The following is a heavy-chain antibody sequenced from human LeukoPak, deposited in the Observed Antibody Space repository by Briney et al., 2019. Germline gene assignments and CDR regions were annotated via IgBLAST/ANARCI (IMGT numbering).Heavy chain of an antibody. CDR3: ARHASITMVRGVNRWFDP. V-gene: IGHV4-34*01. CDR1: GGSFSGYY. J-gene: IGHJ5*02. CDR2: IYYSGST. Sequence: PSETLSLTCAVYGGSFSGYYWSWIRQPPGKGLEWIGSIYYSGSTYYNPSLKSRVTISVDTSKNQFSLKLSSVTAADTAVYYCARHASITMVRGVNRWFDPWGQGTLVTVSS. D-gene: IGHD3-10*01.